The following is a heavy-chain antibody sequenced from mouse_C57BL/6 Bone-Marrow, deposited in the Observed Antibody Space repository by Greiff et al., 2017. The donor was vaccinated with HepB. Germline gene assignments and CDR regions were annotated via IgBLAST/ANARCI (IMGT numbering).Heavy chain of an antibody. V-gene: IGHV1-69*01. CDR1: GYTFTSYW. CDR2: IDPSDSYT. J-gene: IGHJ2*01. Sequence: QVQLQQPGAELVMPGASVKLSCKASGYTFTSYWMHWVKQRPGQGLEWIGEIDPSDSYTNYNQKFKGKSTLTVDKSSSTAYMQLSSLTSEDSAVYYCAREGAVVAKGYSDYWGQGTTLTVSS. D-gene: IGHD1-1*01. CDR3: AREGAVVAKGYSDY.